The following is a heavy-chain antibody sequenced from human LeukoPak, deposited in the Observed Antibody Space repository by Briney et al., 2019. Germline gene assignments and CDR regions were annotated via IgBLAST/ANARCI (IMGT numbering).Heavy chain of an antibody. CDR3: ARAAYNWN. J-gene: IGHJ4*02. D-gene: IGHD1-20*01. V-gene: IGHV3-11*01. CDR1: GFTFRDYV. Sequence: PGGSLRLSCAASGFTFRDYVMSWVRQAPGKGLEWVSYIDPSGTTLYYADSVKGRFIISRDSGKNSLYLQLRSLRAEDTAVYYCARAAYNWNWGQGTLVTVSS. CDR2: IDPSGTTL.